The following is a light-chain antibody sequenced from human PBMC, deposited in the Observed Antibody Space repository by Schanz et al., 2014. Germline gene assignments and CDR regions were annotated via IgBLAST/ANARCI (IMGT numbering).Light chain of an antibody. V-gene: IGLV2-14*03. CDR1: SSDVGGYNY. Sequence: QSALTQPRSVSGSPGQSVTISCTGTSSDVGGYNYVSWYQQHPGKAPKLMIYDVNNRPSGVSNRFSGSKSGNTASLTISGLQTEDEADYYCTSYTRSSTVVFGGGTKLTVL. CDR2: DVN. J-gene: IGLJ2*01. CDR3: TSYTRSSTVV.